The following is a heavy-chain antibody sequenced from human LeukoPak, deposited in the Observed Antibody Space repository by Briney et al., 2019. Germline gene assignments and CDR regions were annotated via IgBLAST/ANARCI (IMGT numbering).Heavy chain of an antibody. CDR3: ARDRVAAADDAFDI. CDR2: INPNSGGT. V-gene: IGHV1-2*02. Sequence: ASVKVSCKASGYTFTGYYMHWVRQAPGQGLEWMGWINPNSGGTNYAQKFQGRVTMTRDTSISTAYMELSRLRSDDTAVYYCARDRVAAADDAFDIWGQGTMVTVSS. D-gene: IGHD6-13*01. J-gene: IGHJ3*02. CDR1: GYTFTGYY.